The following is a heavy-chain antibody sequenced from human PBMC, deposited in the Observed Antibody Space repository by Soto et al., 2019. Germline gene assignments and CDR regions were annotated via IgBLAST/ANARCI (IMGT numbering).Heavy chain of an antibody. Sequence: SETLSRTGTVSGGSISSGDYYWSWIRQPPGKGLEWIGYIYYSGSTYYNPSLKSRVTISVDTSKNQFSLKLSSVTAADTAVYYCARRETRDAHFDYWVQGNLFAVSS. CDR2: IYYSGST. CDR3: ARRETRDAHFDY. CDR1: GGSISSGDYY. V-gene: IGHV4-30-4*01. J-gene: IGHJ4*02.